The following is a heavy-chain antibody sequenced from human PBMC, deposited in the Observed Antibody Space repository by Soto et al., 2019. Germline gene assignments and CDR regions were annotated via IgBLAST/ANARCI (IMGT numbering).Heavy chain of an antibody. CDR1: GGTFSSYA. Sequence: QVQLVQSGAEVKKPGSSVKVSCKASGGTFSSYAISWVRQAPGQGLEWMGGIIPIFGTANYAQKFQGRVRXTXDXCTGTGYRELSSLRSEDTAVYYCARGDSRGWSSFAYRGQGSLVTVSS. V-gene: IGHV1-69*05. CDR2: IIPIFGTA. D-gene: IGHD6-19*01. J-gene: IGHJ4*02. CDR3: ARGDSRGWSSFAY.